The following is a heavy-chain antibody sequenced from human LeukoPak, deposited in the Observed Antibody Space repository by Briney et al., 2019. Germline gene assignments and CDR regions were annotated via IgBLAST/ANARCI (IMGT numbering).Heavy chain of an antibody. V-gene: IGHV4-39*01. Sequence: PSETLSLTCTVSGGSFSSSSYYWGWIRQPPGKGLEWIGSVYYSGSTYYNPSLKSRVTISVDTSKNQFSLKLSSVTAADTAVYYCARSLGYCTGATCYSFDSWGQGTLVTVSS. CDR1: GGSFSSSSYY. CDR3: ARSLGYCTGATCYSFDS. CDR2: VYYSGST. J-gene: IGHJ4*02. D-gene: IGHD2-8*02.